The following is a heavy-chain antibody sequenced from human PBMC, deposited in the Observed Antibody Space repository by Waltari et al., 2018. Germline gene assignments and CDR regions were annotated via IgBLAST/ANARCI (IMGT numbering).Heavy chain of an antibody. V-gene: IGHV4-59*01. D-gene: IGHD1-1*01. Sequence: QVQLQESGPGLVKPSETLSLTCTVSGGSISSYSWSWIRQPPGKGLEWIGYIYYSGSTNYNPSLKSRVTISVDTSKNQFSLKLSSVTAADTAVYYCARGNEGDYFDYWGQGTLVTVSS. CDR1: GGSISSYS. CDR3: ARGNEGDYFDY. CDR2: IYYSGST. J-gene: IGHJ4*02.